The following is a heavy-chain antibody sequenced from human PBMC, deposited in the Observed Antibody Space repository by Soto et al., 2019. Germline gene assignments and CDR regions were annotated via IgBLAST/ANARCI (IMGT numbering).Heavy chain of an antibody. D-gene: IGHD2-8*01. J-gene: IGHJ6*02. Sequence: QPGGSLRLSCAASGLTFSSYAMSWVRQAPGKGLEWVSAISGSGGSTYYADSVKGRFTISRDNSKNTLYLQMNSLRAEDTAVYYCAKGVPYCTNGVCSKFYYYYGMDVWGQGTTVTVSS. CDR1: GLTFSSYA. CDR2: ISGSGGST. V-gene: IGHV3-23*01. CDR3: AKGVPYCTNGVCSKFYYYYGMDV.